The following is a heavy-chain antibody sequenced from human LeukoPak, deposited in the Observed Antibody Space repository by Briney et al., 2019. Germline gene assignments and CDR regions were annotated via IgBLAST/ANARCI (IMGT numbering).Heavy chain of an antibody. Sequence: PGGSLRLSCAASGFTFSSYSMNWVRQAPGKGLEWVSSISSSSSYIYYADSVKGRFTISRDNAKNSLYLQMDSLRAEDTAVYYCAREGDSSGYYFIDYWGQGTLVTASS. J-gene: IGHJ4*02. CDR3: AREGDSSGYYFIDY. V-gene: IGHV3-21*01. D-gene: IGHD3-22*01. CDR2: ISSSSSYI. CDR1: GFTFSSYS.